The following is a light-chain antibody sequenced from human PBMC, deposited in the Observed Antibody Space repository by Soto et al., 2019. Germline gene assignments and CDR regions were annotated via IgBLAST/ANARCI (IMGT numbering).Light chain of an antibody. V-gene: IGLV2-23*01. CDR2: EGS. CDR1: SSDVGSYNL. Sequence: QSALTQPASVSGSPGQSITISCTGTSSDVGSYNLVSWYQQHPGKAPKLMIYEGSKRPSGVSNRFSGSKSGNTASLTISVLQAEDEADYYCCSYAGISTSVFGGGTKLTVL. J-gene: IGLJ2*01. CDR3: CSYAGISTSV.